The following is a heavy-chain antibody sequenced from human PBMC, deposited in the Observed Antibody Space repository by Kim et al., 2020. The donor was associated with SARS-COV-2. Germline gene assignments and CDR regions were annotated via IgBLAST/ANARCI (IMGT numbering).Heavy chain of an antibody. Sequence: SETLSLTCAVSGGSISSSNWWSWVRQPPGKGLEWIGEIYHSGSTNYNPSLKSRVTISVDKSKNQFSLKLSSVTAADTAVYYCARARCITIFGVVITGAFDYWGQGTLVTVSS. D-gene: IGHD3-3*01. CDR1: GGSISSSNW. CDR2: IYHSGST. V-gene: IGHV4-4*02. CDR3: ARARCITIFGVVITGAFDY. J-gene: IGHJ4*02.